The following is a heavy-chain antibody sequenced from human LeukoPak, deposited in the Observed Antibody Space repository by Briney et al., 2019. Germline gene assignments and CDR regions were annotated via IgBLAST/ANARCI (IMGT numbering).Heavy chain of an antibody. CDR2: ISYDGSNK. V-gene: IGHV3-30-3*01. J-gene: IGHJ6*02. CDR1: GFTFSSYA. D-gene: IGHD2-2*01. CDR3: ARGRKYRLRPLFYYYYYGMDV. Sequence: GRSLRLSCAASGFTFSSYAMHWVRQAPGKGLEWVAVISYDGSNKYYADSVKGRFTISRDNSKNTLYLQMNSLRAEDTAVYYCARGRKYRLRPLFYYYYYGMDVWGQGTTVTVSS.